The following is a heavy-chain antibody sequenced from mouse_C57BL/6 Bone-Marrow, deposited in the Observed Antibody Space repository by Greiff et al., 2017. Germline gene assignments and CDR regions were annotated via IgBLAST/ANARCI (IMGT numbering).Heavy chain of an antibody. CDR1: GYTFTDYY. Sequence: EVKLQQSGPELVKPGASVKISCKASGYTFTDYYMNWVKQSHGKSLEWIGDINPNNGGTSYNQKFKGKATLTVDKPSSTAYMQLSSLTSEDSAVYYCARMRLFDYWGQGTTLTVSS. D-gene: IGHD2-4*01. CDR2: INPNNGGT. V-gene: IGHV1-26*01. CDR3: ARMRLFDY. J-gene: IGHJ2*01.